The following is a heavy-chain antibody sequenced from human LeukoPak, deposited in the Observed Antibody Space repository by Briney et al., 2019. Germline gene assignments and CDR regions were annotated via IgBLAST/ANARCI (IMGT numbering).Heavy chain of an antibody. CDR2: IYYSGST. V-gene: IGHV4-59*01. CDR3: ARDRVGWFDP. D-gene: IGHD5/OR15-5a*01. Sequence: SETLSLTCTVSGGSISSYYWSWIRQPPGKGLEWIGYIYYSGSTNYSPSLKSRVTISVDTSKNQFSLKLSSVTAADTAVYYCARDRVGWFDPWGQGTLVTVSS. CDR1: GGSISSYY. J-gene: IGHJ5*02.